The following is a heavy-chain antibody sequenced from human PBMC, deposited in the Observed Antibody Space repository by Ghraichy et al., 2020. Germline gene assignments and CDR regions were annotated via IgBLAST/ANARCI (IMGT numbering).Heavy chain of an antibody. D-gene: IGHD6-6*01. J-gene: IGHJ5*02. CDR1: GFTFSDYY. CDR2: ISSSSSYA. Sequence: SCAASGFTFSDYYMSWIRQAPGKGLEWVSYISSSSSYANYADSVKGRFTISRDNAKNSLYLQMNSLRAEDTAVYYCARTTRPPAAIAARRVMGWFDPWGQGTLVTVSS. CDR3: ARTTRPPAAIAARRVMGWFDP. V-gene: IGHV3-11*06.